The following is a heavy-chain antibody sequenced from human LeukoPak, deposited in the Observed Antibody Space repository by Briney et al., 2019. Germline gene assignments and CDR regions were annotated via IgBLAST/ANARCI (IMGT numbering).Heavy chain of an antibody. J-gene: IGHJ6*02. V-gene: IGHV1-69*01. D-gene: IGHD6-19*01. CDR3: ARDLTSNVAVTEYHYYAMDV. Sequence: SVKVSCKASGGTFSSYAISWVRQAPGQGLEWMGGIIPIFGTANYAQKFQGRVTITADESTSTAYMELRSLRPDDTAVYYCARDLTSNVAVTEYHYYAMDVWGQGTTVTVSS. CDR2: IIPIFGTA. CDR1: GGTFSSYA.